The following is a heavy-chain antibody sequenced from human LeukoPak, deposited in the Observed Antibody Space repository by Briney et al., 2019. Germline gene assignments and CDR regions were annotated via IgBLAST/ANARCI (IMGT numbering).Heavy chain of an antibody. J-gene: IGHJ4*02. CDR1: GGSFSGYY. V-gene: IGHV4-34*01. CDR2: INHSGST. CDR3: ARFMITFGSFDY. D-gene: IGHD3-16*01. Sequence: NPSETLSLTCAVYGGSFSGYYWSWIRQPPGRGLEWIGEINHSGSTNYNPSLKSRVTISVDTSKNQFSLKLSSVTAADTAVYYCARFMITFGSFDYWGQGTLVTVSS.